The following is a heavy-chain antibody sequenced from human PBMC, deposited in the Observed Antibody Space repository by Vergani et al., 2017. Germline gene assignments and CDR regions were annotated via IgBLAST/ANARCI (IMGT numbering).Heavy chain of an antibody. D-gene: IGHD6-13*01. CDR2: ISWNSGSI. V-gene: IGHV3-9*03. CDR1: GFTFDDCA. J-gene: IGHJ3*02. CDR3: AKDMYGSSWYGENAFDI. Sequence: EVQLVESGGDLVQPGRSLRLSCTASGFTFDDCAMHWVRQATGKGLEWVSGISWNSGSIGYADSVKGRFTISRDNAKNSLYLQRNSLRAEDMALYYCAKDMYGSSWYGENAFDIWGQGTMVTVSS.